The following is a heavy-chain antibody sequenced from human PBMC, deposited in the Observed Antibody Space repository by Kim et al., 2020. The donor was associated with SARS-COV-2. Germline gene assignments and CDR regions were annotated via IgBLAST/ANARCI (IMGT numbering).Heavy chain of an antibody. CDR3: ARVTSGSYDAFDI. J-gene: IGHJ3*02. Sequence: TPPPTSRVTLSVDPSKNQFSLKLSSVTAADTAVYYCARVTSGSYDAFDIWGQGTMVTVSS. D-gene: IGHD1-26*01. V-gene: IGHV4-59*01.